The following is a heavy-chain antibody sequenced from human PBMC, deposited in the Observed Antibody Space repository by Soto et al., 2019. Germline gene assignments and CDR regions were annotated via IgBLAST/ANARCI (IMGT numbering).Heavy chain of an antibody. D-gene: IGHD3-22*01. CDR1: GFTFSSYA. J-gene: IGHJ3*02. CDR2: ISGSGGST. Sequence: EVQLLESGGGLVQPGGSLRLSCAASGFTFSSYAMSWVRQAPGKGLEWVSAISGSGGSTYYADSVKGRFTISRDNSKNTLYLQMNSLRAEDTAVYYCAKTDGDSSGYYYVRAFDIWGQGTMVTVSS. CDR3: AKTDGDSSGYYYVRAFDI. V-gene: IGHV3-23*01.